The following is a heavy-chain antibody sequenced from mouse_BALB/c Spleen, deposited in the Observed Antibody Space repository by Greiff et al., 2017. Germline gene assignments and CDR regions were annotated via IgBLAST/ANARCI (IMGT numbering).Heavy chain of an antibody. D-gene: IGHD1-2*01. CDR1: GFTFSSYA. Sequence: EVKLQESGGGLVKPGGSLKLSCAASGFTFSSYAMSWVRQTPEKRLEWVASISSGGSTYYPDSVKGRFTISRDNARNILYLQMSSLRSEDTAMYYCAKWTDGYGYFDYWGQGTTLTVSS. CDR2: ISSGGST. CDR3: AKWTDGYGYFDY. V-gene: IGHV5-6-5*01. J-gene: IGHJ2*01.